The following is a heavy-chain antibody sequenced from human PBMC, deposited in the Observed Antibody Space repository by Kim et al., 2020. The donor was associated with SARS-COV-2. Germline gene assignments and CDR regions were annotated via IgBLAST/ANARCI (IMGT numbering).Heavy chain of an antibody. Sequence: DPGKGLLTIARENSKNTLYLQMNSLRAEDTAVYYCANPGYCSSTSCSDYWGQGTLVTVSS. J-gene: IGHJ4*02. V-gene: IGHV3-23*01. D-gene: IGHD2-2*01. CDR3: ANPGYCSSTSCSDY.